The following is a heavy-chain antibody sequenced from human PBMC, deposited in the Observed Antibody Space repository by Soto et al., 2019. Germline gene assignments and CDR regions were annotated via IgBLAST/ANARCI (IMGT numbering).Heavy chain of an antibody. CDR2: ISSSSSYK. V-gene: IGHV3-21*01. J-gene: IGHJ3*02. CDR3: ARALGYCSGGSCYSGHAFDI. D-gene: IGHD2-15*01. CDR1: GFSLCSYS. Sequence: GGSLRLSCAASGFSLCSYSMNWVRQAPGKGLEWVSSISSSSSYKYYADSVKGRFTISRDNAKNSLYLQMNSLRAEDTAVYYCARALGYCSGGSCYSGHAFDIWGQGTMVTVSS.